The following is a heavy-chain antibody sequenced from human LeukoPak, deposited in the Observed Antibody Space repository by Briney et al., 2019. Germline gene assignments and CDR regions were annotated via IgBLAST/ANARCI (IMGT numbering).Heavy chain of an antibody. CDR1: EFVFSNHA. CDR3: ARVFWETVNTGYYSDF. J-gene: IGHJ4*02. V-gene: IGHV3-21*01. CDR2: ITSSSSSI. D-gene: IGHD3-22*01. Sequence: AGGSLRLSCVASEFVFSNHAMIWVRQAPGKGLEWISSITSSSSSIFYANSVRGRFTISRDNANNALHLQMNSLRAEDTAVYYCARVFWETVNTGYYSDFWGPGTLVTVSS.